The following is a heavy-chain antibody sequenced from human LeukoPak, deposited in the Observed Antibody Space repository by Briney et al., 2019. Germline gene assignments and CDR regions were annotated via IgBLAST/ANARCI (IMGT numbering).Heavy chain of an antibody. Sequence: GESLKISCKGSGYSFSSFWIGWVRQRPGKGLEWMGSIYPGDSDTRYGQSSEGQVTFSADKSTGSASVQWTSLKASDTAIYYCVRAVGRAKYWYFDLWGRGTPVSVSS. D-gene: IGHD3-16*01. CDR3: VRAVGRAKYWYFDL. V-gene: IGHV5-51*01. CDR1: GYSFSSFW. CDR2: IYPGDSDT. J-gene: IGHJ2*01.